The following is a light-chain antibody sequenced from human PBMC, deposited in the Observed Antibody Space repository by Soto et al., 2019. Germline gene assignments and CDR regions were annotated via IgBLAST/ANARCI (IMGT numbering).Light chain of an antibody. Sequence: ETVLTQSPATLSLSPGERATLSCRASQSVNTELAWFQQKSGQAPRLLIYDSSNRASGIPARFSGSGAGTDFTLTISSLEPEDFAIYYCQQRNNLITFGGGTKVEI. V-gene: IGKV3-11*01. CDR1: QSVNTE. CDR2: DSS. J-gene: IGKJ4*01. CDR3: QQRNNLIT.